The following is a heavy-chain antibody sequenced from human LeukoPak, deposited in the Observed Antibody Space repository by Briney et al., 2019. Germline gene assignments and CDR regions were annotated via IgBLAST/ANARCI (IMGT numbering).Heavy chain of an antibody. CDR1: GGSISSSSYS. V-gene: IGHV4-39*07. Sequence: SETLSLTCTVSGGSISSSSYSWGWIRQPPGKWLEWIGSIYYPGNTYYNPSLKSRVTMSVDTSKNQFSLKLSSVTAADTAVYYCARDQYYYDSSAYLFDYWGQGTLVTVSS. J-gene: IGHJ4*02. D-gene: IGHD3-22*01. CDR3: ARDQYYYDSSAYLFDY. CDR2: IYYPGNT.